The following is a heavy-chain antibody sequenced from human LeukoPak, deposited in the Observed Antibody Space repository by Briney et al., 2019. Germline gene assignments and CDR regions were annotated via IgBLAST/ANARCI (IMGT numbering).Heavy chain of an antibody. V-gene: IGHV3-48*01. CDR2: ITFSSSII. CDR1: GFTFSSYS. CDR3: ARDDSGSYLNAFDI. D-gene: IGHD1-26*01. J-gene: IGHJ3*02. Sequence: GGSLRLSCAASGFTFSSYSMNWVRQAPGKGLEWVSYITFSSSIIYYADSVKGRFTISRDNAKNSLYLQMNSLRAEDTAVYYCARDDSGSYLNAFDIWGQGTMVTVSS.